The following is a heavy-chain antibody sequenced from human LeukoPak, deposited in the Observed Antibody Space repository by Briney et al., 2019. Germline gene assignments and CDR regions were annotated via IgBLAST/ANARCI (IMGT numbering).Heavy chain of an antibody. J-gene: IGHJ3*02. D-gene: IGHD3-10*01. CDR2: INGDASNT. CDR1: GLTFNSYW. Sequence: GGSLRLSCAASGLTFNSYWMHWVRQVAGKGLVWVARINGDASNTTYADSVKGRFTISRDNAKNTLYLQMNSLRAEDTAVYYCAKVILWFGEPLGAFDIWGQGTMVTVSS. CDR3: AKVILWFGEPLGAFDI. V-gene: IGHV3-74*03.